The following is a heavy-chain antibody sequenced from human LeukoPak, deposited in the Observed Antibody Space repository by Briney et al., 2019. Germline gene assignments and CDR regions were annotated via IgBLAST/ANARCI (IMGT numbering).Heavy chain of an antibody. D-gene: IGHD2/OR15-2a*01. J-gene: IGHJ5*02. CDR2: INPNSGGT. CDR3: ARGRPSTNRNNINWFDP. V-gene: IGHV1-2*06. CDR1: GYTFTGYY. Sequence: ASVKVSYKASGYTFTGYYMHWVRQAPGQGLEWMGRINPNSGGTNYAQKFQGRVTMTRDTSISTAYMELSRLRSDDTAVYYCARGRPSTNRNNINWFDPWGQGTLVTVSS.